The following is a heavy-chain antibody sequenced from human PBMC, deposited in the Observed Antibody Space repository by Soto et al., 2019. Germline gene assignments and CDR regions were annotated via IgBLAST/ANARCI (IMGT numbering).Heavy chain of an antibody. CDR3: ARFVVVVAATQGWFDP. CDR2: ISAYNGNT. Sequence: ASVKVSCKASGYTFTSYGISWVRQAPGQGLEWMGWISAYNGNTNYAQNLQGRVTMTTDTSTSTAYMELRSLRSDDTAVYYCARFVVVVAATQGWFDPWGQGPLVTVSS. CDR1: GYTFTSYG. V-gene: IGHV1-18*01. J-gene: IGHJ5*02. D-gene: IGHD2-15*01.